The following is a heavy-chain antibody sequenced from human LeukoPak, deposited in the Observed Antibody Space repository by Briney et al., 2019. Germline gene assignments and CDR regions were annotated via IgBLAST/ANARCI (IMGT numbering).Heavy chain of an antibody. J-gene: IGHJ6*03. Sequence: GGSLRLACAASGFTFSSYWMHWVRQAPGKGLVWVSRMNRDGSSTSYADSVKGRFTIYRGNSKNTMYLQMNSLRAEDTAVYYCARGGHSSGWYLDYYYYMDVWGKGTTVTISS. CDR1: GFTFSSYW. CDR3: ARGGHSSGWYLDYYYYMDV. V-gene: IGHV3-74*01. D-gene: IGHD6-19*01. CDR2: MNRDGSST.